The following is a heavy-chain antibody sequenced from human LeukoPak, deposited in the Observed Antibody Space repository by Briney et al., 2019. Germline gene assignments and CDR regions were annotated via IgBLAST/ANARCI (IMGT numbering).Heavy chain of an antibody. CDR2: IIPIFGTA. CDR3: ASSITIFGVVVPGSYMDV. Sequence: SVKVSCKASGGTFSSYAISWVRQAPGQGLEWRGGIIPIFGTANYAQKFQGRVTITTDESTSTAYMELSSLRSEDTAVYYCASSITIFGVVVPGSYMDVWGKGTTVTVSS. V-gene: IGHV1-69*05. J-gene: IGHJ6*03. CDR1: GGTFSSYA. D-gene: IGHD3-3*01.